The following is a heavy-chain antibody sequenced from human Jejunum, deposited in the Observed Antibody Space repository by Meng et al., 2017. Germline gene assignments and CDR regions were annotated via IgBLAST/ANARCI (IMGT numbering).Heavy chain of an antibody. CDR3: ARRLPYFDTGFYDF. CDR1: GASFSGYK. Sequence: QVPIQQLGAGLLRPSETLSLTCAVYGASFSGYKWNWIRQPPGKGLEWIGEINHSGSTTYNPSLKSRVTMSVDTSKNQFSLKVDSVSAADTAVYYCARRLPYFDTGFYDFWGQGTLVTVSS. D-gene: IGHD3-9*01. J-gene: IGHJ4*02. CDR2: INHSGST. V-gene: IGHV4-34*01.